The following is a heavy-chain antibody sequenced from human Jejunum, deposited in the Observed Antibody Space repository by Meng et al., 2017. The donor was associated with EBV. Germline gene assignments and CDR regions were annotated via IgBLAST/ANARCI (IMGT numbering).Heavy chain of an antibody. V-gene: IGHV3-74*01. J-gene: IGHJ4*02. CDR2: ISPDGGDT. D-gene: IGHD5-12*01. CDR3: ARDFDSGTGY. CDR1: GFTLSIYW. Sequence: EVQLVESXXGXVXXGGXLRLSCAASGFTLSIYWIHWVRQAPGKGLEWVSRISPDGGDTDYADSVKGRFIISRDNAKNTLYLQINSLRAEDTAVYYCARDFDSGTGYWGQGTLVTVSS.